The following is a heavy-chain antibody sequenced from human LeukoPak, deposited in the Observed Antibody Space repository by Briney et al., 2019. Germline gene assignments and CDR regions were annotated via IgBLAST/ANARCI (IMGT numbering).Heavy chain of an antibody. Sequence: PSETLSLTCAVYGGSFSGYYWSWVRQPPGKGLEWIGEINHSGSTNYNPSLKSRVTISVDTSKNQSSLKLGSVTAANTAVYYCARGLGDYWGQGTLVTVSS. J-gene: IGHJ4*02. CDR1: GGSFSGYY. V-gene: IGHV4-34*01. CDR3: ARGLGDY. D-gene: IGHD3-16*01. CDR2: INHSGST.